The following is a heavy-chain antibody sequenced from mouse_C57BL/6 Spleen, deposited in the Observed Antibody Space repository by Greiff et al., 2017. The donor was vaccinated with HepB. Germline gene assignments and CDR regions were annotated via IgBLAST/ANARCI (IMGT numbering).Heavy chain of an antibody. J-gene: IGHJ1*03. CDR1: GYAFTNYL. CDR2: INPGSGGT. D-gene: IGHD2-4*01. CDR3: ARGDYDYEEYFDV. Sequence: QVQLKESGAELVRPGTSVKVSCKASGYAFTNYLIEWVKQRPGQGLEWIGVINPGSGGTNYNEKFKGKATLTADKSSSTAYMQLSSLTSEDSAVYFCARGDYDYEEYFDVWGTGTTVTVSS. V-gene: IGHV1-54*01.